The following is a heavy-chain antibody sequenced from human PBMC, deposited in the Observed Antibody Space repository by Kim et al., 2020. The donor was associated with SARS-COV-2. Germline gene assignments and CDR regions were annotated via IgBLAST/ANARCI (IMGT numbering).Heavy chain of an antibody. CDR3: ARQAHDYGDYVFDY. CDR2: IRGKTNSYAT. V-gene: IGHV3-73*01. Sequence: GGSLRLSCAASGFTFSGSAMHWARQASGKGLEWVGRIRGKTNSYATAYAASVKGRFTISRDDSKNTAYLQMNSLITEDTAVYYGARQAHDYGDYVFDYWGQGTLVTVSS. CDR1: GFTFSGSA. D-gene: IGHD4-17*01. J-gene: IGHJ4*02.